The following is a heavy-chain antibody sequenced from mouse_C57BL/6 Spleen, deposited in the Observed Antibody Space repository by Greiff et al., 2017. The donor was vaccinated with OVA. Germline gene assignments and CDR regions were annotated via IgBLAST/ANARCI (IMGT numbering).Heavy chain of an antibody. V-gene: IGHV1-15*01. CDR2: IDPETGGT. D-gene: IGHD2-4*01. CDR1: GYTFTDYE. CDR3: TRDSMITMVDYFDY. Sequence: VQLQQSGAELVRPGASVTLSCKASGYTFTDYEMHWVKQTPVHGLEWIGAIDPETGGTAYNQKFKGKAILTADKSSSTAYMELRSLTSEDSAVYYCTRDSMITMVDYFDYWGQGTTLTVSS. J-gene: IGHJ2*01.